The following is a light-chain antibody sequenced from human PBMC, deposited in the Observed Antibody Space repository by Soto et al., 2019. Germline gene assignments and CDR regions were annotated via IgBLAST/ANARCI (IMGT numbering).Light chain of an antibody. V-gene: IGKV1-5*01. CDR2: DAS. Sequence: DIQMTQSPSTLSASVGDRVTITCRASQSISTWLAWYQQKPGKAPKLLINDASSLESAVPSRFSGSGSGTEFTLTISSLQPDDFATYYCQQYNSYAFGQGTKVDIK. J-gene: IGKJ1*01. CDR1: QSISTW. CDR3: QQYNSYA.